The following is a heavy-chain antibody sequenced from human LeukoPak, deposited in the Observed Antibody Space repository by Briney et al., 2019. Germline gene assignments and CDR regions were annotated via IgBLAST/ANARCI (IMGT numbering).Heavy chain of an antibody. CDR2: ISSSSSYI. J-gene: IGHJ4*02. CDR1: GFTFSNYA. CDR3: ARKYGDYDYDY. D-gene: IGHD5-12*01. Sequence: GGSLRLSCAASGFTFSNYAMSWVRQAPGKGLEWVSSISSSSSYIYYADSVKGRFTISRDNAKNSLYLQMNSLRAEDTAVYYCARKYGDYDYDYWGQGTLVTVSS. V-gene: IGHV3-21*01.